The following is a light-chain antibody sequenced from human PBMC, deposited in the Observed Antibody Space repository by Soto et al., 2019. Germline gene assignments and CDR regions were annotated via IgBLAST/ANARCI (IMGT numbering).Light chain of an antibody. J-gene: IGKJ3*01. CDR2: AAS. V-gene: IGKV1-9*01. CDR3: QQLNSYPRSFT. CDR1: QGISSY. Sequence: DIPLTQSPSFLSASVGDRVTITCRASQGISSYLAWYQQKPGKAPKLLIYAASTLQSGVPSRFSGSGSGTEFTLTISSLLPEDFATYYCQQLNSYPRSFTFGPGTKVDIK.